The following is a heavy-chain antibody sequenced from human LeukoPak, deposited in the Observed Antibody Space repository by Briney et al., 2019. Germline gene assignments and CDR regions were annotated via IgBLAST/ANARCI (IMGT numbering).Heavy chain of an antibody. CDR2: INPSGGST. V-gene: IGHV1-46*01. J-gene: IGHJ4*02. Sequence: ASVKVSFKATGYTFTSYYMHWVRQAPGQGLEWMGIINPSGGSTSYAQKFQGRVTMTRDTSTSTVYMELSSLRSEDTAVYYCARDRLRYFDYWGQGTLVTVSS. CDR1: GYTFTSYY. CDR3: ARDRLRYFDY.